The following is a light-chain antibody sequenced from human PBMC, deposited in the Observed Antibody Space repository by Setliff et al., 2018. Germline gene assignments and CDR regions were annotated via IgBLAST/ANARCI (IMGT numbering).Light chain of an antibody. CDR3: ATWDTSLSAGGVV. CDR1: SSNIGNNY. V-gene: IGLV1-51*01. Sequence: QSLLTQPPSVSAAPGQKVTISCSGSSSNIGNNYVSWHQQLPGTAPKLLIYDNDKRPSGIPDRFSGSKSGTSATLGITGLQTGDEADYYCATWDTSLSAGGVVFGGGTKVTVL. J-gene: IGLJ2*01. CDR2: DND.